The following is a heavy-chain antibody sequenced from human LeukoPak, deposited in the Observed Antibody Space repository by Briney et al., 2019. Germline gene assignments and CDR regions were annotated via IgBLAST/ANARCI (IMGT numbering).Heavy chain of an antibody. D-gene: IGHD5-18*01. Sequence: ASVKVSCKASGYTFTSYGISWVRQAPGQGLEWMGWISAYNGNTNYAQKLQGRVTMTTGTSTSTAYMELRSLRSDDTAVYYCARDGPYSLASYYYYGMDVWGQGTTVTVSS. V-gene: IGHV1-18*01. CDR3: ARDGPYSLASYYYYGMDV. CDR2: ISAYNGNT. CDR1: GYTFTSYG. J-gene: IGHJ6*02.